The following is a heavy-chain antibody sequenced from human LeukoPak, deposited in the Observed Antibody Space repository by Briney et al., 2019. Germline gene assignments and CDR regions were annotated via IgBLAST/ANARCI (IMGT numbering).Heavy chain of an antibody. CDR3: ARVTAVVGGFPFDY. CDR2: ISSSSSYI. D-gene: IGHD6-19*01. V-gene: IGHV3-21*01. J-gene: IGHJ4*02. Sequence: KTGGSLRLSCAASGFTFSSYSMNWVRQAPGKGLEWVSSISSSSSYIYYADSVKGRFTISRDNAKNSLYLQMNSLRAEDTAVFYCARVTAVVGGFPFDYWGQGTLVTVSS. CDR1: GFTFSSYS.